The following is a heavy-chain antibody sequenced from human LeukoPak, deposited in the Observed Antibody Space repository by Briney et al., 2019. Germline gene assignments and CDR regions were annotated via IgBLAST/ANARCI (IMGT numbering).Heavy chain of an antibody. CDR3: ARNLHSGATYRYFDY. D-gene: IGHD1-26*01. J-gene: IGHJ4*02. CDR1: GGSISSGGYY. Sequence: PSQTLSLTCTVSGGSISSGGYYWSWIRQHPGKGLEWIGYIYYSGSTYYNPSLKSRVTISVDTSKNQFSLKLSSVTAADTAVYYCARNLHSGATYRYFDYWGQGTLVTVSS. V-gene: IGHV4-31*03. CDR2: IYYSGST.